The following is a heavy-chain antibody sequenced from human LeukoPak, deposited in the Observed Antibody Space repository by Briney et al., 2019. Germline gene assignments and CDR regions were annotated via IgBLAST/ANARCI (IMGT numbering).Heavy chain of an antibody. V-gene: IGHV1-69*17. Sequence: SVKVSCKASGGTFSNYAISWVRQAPGQGLEWMGGIIPMFGVANYAQKFQGRVTITADKSTSIAYMELSRLRSDDTAVYYCARGQEEIAPPYYYYYMDVWGKGTTVTVSS. CDR1: GGTFSNYA. J-gene: IGHJ6*03. CDR3: ARGQEEIAPPYYYYYMDV. D-gene: IGHD5-24*01. CDR2: IIPMFGVA.